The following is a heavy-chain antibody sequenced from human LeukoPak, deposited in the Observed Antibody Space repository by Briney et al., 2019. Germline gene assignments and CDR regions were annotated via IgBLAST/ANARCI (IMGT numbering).Heavy chain of an antibody. D-gene: IGHD1-26*01. CDR2: IYYSGST. V-gene: IGHV4-39*07. CDR3: ARTLYSGSYYESPYYFDY. Sequence: PSETLSLTCTVSGGSISSSSYYWGWIRQPPGKGLGWIGSIYYSGSTNYNPSLKSRVTISVDTSKNQFSLKLSSVTAADTAVYYCARTLYSGSYYESPYYFDYWGQGTLVTVSS. CDR1: GGSISSSSYY. J-gene: IGHJ4*02.